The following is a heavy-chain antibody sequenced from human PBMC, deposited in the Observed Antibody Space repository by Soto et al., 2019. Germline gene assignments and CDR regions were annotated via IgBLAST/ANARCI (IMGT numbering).Heavy chain of an antibody. CDR2: IYPGDSDT. CDR3: AKTAAGGKNYYGMDV. V-gene: IGHV5-51*01. D-gene: IGHD6-13*01. CDR1: GYSFTSYW. J-gene: IGHJ6*02. Sequence: PGESLTISCKGSGYSFTSYWIGWARQMPGKGLEWMGIIYPGDSDTRYSPSFQGQVTISADKSISTAYLQWSSLKASDTAMYYCAKTAAGGKNYYGMDVWGQGTTVTVSS.